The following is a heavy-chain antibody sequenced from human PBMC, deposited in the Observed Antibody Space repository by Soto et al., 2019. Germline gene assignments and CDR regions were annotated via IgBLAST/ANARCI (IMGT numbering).Heavy chain of an antibody. Sequence: SGPTLVNPTQTLTLTCTFSGFSLSTSGVGVGWIRQPPGKALEWLALIYWNDDKRYSPSLKSRLTITKDTSKNQVVLTMTNMDPVDTATYYCALSYDYGGNSVADAFDIWGQGTAVTVSS. J-gene: IGHJ3*02. CDR2: IYWNDDK. CDR1: GFSLSTSGVG. V-gene: IGHV2-5*01. D-gene: IGHD4-17*01. CDR3: ALSYDYGGNSVADAFDI.